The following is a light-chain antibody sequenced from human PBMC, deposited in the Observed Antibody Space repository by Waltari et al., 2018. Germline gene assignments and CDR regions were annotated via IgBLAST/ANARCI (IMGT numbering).Light chain of an antibody. CDR3: ATWNDSLRMV. Sequence: QSVLSQPPSASGTPGQRATISCSGSSSNIGINYVYWYQQLPGTAPKLLIYSNNQRPSGVPDRFSGSKSGTSASLAINGLRSEDEADYYCATWNDSLRMVFGGGTELTVL. CDR1: SSNIGINY. V-gene: IGLV1-47*01. J-gene: IGLJ3*02. CDR2: SNN.